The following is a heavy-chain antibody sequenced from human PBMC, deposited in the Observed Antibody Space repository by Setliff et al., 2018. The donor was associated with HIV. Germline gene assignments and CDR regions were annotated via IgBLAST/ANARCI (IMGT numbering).Heavy chain of an antibody. V-gene: IGHV4-61*02. J-gene: IGHJ6*03. CDR1: GGSISSDNYY. CDR2: IYTSGNT. CDR3: ARESGLQVRGAMYYCMDV. D-gene: IGHD3-10*01. Sequence: SETLSLTCTVSGGSISSDNYYWSWIRQPAGKGLGWIGRIYTSGNTKYNPSLKSRVTISVDTSKNQLSLKLSSVTAADTAVYYCARESGLQVRGAMYYCMDVWGTGTTVTVSS.